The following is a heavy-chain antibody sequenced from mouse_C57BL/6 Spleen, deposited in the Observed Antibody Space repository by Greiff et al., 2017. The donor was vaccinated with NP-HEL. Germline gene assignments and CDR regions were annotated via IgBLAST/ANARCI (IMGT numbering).Heavy chain of an antibody. CDR2: ILPGSGST. J-gene: IGHJ3*01. CDR1: GYTFTGYR. V-gene: IGHV1-9*01. CDR3: AKEETGMAY. Sequence: SGAELMKPGASVKLSCKATGYTFTGYRIEWVKQRPGHGPEWIGEILPGSGSTNYNEKFKGKATFTADTSSNTAYMQLSSLTTEDSAIYYCAKEETGMAYWGQGTLVTVSA. D-gene: IGHD4-1*01.